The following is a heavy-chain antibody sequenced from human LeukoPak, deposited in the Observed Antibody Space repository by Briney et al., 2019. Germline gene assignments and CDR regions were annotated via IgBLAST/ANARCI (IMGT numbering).Heavy chain of an antibody. Sequence: SETLSLTCTVSGGSISSYYWSWIRQPPGKGLEWIGYIYYSGSTKYNPSLKSRVTISVDASKTQFSLKLNSVTAADTAVYYCARERPYGDYFDYWGQGTLVTVSS. J-gene: IGHJ4*02. V-gene: IGHV4-59*01. CDR2: IYYSGST. CDR3: ARERPYGDYFDY. CDR1: GGSISSYY. D-gene: IGHD4-17*01.